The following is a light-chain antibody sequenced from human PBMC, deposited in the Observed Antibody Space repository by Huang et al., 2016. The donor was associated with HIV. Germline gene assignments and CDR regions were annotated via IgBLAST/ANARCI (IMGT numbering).Light chain of an antibody. CDR3: QQYDTWPRGT. V-gene: IGKV3-15*01. CDR2: SAS. CDR1: QSVSSN. J-gene: IGKJ1*01. Sequence: EIVMTQSPATLSVSPGERATLSCRASQSVSSNLAWYQQKPCQAPRLLIYSASTRVTGIPARFSGSGSGEEFTLPLSSLQSEDFAVYYCQQYDTWPRGTFGQGTKVEVK.